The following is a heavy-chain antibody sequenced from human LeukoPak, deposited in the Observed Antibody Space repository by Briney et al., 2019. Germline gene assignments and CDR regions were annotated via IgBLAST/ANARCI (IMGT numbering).Heavy chain of an antibody. CDR3: ARRGRRVGSGWYAY. CDR2: INPNSGGT. V-gene: IGHV1-2*02. Sequence: GASVKVSCTASGYTFTGYYMHWVRQAPGQGLEWMGWINPNSGGTNYAQKFQGRVTMTRDTSISTAYMELSRLRSDDTAVYYCARRGRRVGSGWYAYWGQGTLVTVSS. CDR1: GYTFTGYY. J-gene: IGHJ4*02. D-gene: IGHD6-19*01.